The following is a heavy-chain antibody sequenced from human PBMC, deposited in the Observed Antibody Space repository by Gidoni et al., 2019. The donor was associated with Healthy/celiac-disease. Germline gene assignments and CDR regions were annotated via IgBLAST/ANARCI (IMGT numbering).Heavy chain of an antibody. CDR3: ARDSGSYDY. Sequence: QVQLVESGGGVVQPGRSLRLSCAASGFTFSSYGMHWVRQAPGNGLEWVAVLWDDGSNKYYADSVKGRFTISRDNSKNTLYLQMNSLRAEDTAVYYCARDSGSYDYWGQGTLVTVSS. J-gene: IGHJ4*02. CDR1: GFTFSSYG. V-gene: IGHV3-33*01. CDR2: LWDDGSNK. D-gene: IGHD1-26*01.